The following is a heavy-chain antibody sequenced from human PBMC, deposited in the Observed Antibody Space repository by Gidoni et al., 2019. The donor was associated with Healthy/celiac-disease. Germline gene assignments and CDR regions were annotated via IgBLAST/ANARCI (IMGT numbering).Heavy chain of an antibody. CDR1: GFTFSSYG. V-gene: IGHV3-30*18. CDR3: AKDRPSPYDSSGYSR. CDR2: ISYDGSNK. J-gene: IGHJ4*02. D-gene: IGHD3-22*01. Sequence: QVQLVESGGGVVQPGRSLRLSCAASGFTFSSYGMHWVRQAPGKGLEWVAVISYDGSNKYYADSVKGRFTISRDNSKNTLYLQMNSLRAEDTAVYYCAKDRPSPYDSSGYSRWGQGTLVTVSS.